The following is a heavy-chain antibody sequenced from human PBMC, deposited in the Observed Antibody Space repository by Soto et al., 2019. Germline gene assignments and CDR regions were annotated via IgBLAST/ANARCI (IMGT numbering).Heavy chain of an antibody. CDR1: GYTFTSYA. D-gene: IGHD6-19*01. V-gene: IGHV1-3*01. J-gene: IGHJ4*02. CDR3: ARDLGGWPDY. CDR2: INAGNGNT. Sequence: QVQLVQSGAVVKKPGASVKVSCKASGYTFTSYAIHWVRQAPGQRLEWMGWINAGNGNTKYSQKFQDRVTITRDTSASTAYMELSSLRSEDTAVFYCARDLGGWPDYWGQGTLVTVSS.